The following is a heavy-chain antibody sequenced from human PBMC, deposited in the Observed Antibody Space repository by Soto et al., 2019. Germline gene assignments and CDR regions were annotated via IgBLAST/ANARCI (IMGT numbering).Heavy chain of an antibody. V-gene: IGHV4-59*01. CDR1: GGSISSYY. D-gene: IGHD5-18*01. CDR2: IYYSGST. CDR3: ARVGRDSYAIRPKAYYFDY. J-gene: IGHJ4*02. Sequence: SETLSLTCTVSGGSISSYYWSWIRQPPGKGLEWIGYIYYSGSTNYNPSLKSRVTISVDTSKNQFSLKLSSVTAADTAVYYCARVGRDSYAIRPKAYYFDYWGQGTLVTVSS.